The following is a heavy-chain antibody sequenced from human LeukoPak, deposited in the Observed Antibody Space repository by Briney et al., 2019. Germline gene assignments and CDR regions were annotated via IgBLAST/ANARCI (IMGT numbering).Heavy chain of an antibody. V-gene: IGHV4-59*08. J-gene: IGHJ4*02. CDR3: ARHGLKLVGASTIYFDN. CDR2: IHSSGST. Sequence: PSETLSFTCSVSGGSISNNYWSLIRHSPHKRLYWIGYIHSSGSTDYNPSFKSRVVVSIDTSKNQFSLKLYSVTAADTAVYYCARHGLKLVGASTIYFDNWGQGTLVTVSS. CDR1: GGSISNNY. D-gene: IGHD1-26*01.